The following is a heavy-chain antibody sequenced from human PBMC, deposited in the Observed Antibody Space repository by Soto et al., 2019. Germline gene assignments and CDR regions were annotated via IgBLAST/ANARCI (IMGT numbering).Heavy chain of an antibody. V-gene: IGHV3-48*03. CDR2: ISSSGSTI. CDR1: GFTFSSDE. CDR3: ARIRKGIAAAGTPWFDP. J-gene: IGHJ5*02. Sequence: PVGSLRLSCAASGFTFSSDEMNWVREARGKGLEWVSYISSSGSTIYYADSVKGRFTISRDNAKNSLYLQMNSLRAEDTAVYYCARIRKGIAAAGTPWFDPWGQGTLVTVSS. D-gene: IGHD6-13*01.